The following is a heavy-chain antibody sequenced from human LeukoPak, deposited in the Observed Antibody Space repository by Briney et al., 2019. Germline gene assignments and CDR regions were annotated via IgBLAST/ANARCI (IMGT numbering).Heavy chain of an antibody. CDR2: IYYSGST. CDR1: GGPISSYY. CDR3: ARHEGYDILTGYSYYFDY. D-gene: IGHD3-9*01. J-gene: IGHJ4*02. V-gene: IGHV4-59*08. Sequence: SETLSLTCTVSGGPISSYYWSWIRQPPGKGLEWIGYIYYSGSTNYNPSLKSRVTISVDTSKNQFTLKLSSMTAADTAVYYCARHEGYDILTGYSYYFDYWGQGTLVTVPS.